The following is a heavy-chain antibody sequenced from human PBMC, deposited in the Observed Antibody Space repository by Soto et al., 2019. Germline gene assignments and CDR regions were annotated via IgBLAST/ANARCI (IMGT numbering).Heavy chain of an antibody. V-gene: IGHV4-30-4*01. Sequence: QVQLQESGPGLVKPSQTLSLTCTVSGGSISSGDYYWSWIRQPPGKGLEWIGYIYYSGSTYYNPSRKSXXTXAXGTSKNQVSLKRSSVTAADPAVYYGRAVTQPYGMDVWGQGTTVTVSS. J-gene: IGHJ6*02. CDR1: GGSISSGDYY. CDR3: RAVTQPYGMDV. D-gene: IGHD4-4*01. CDR2: IYYSGST.